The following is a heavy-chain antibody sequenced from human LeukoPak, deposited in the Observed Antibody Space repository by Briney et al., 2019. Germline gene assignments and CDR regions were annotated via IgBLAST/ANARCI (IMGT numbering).Heavy chain of an antibody. V-gene: IGHV4-4*07. J-gene: IGHJ4*02. D-gene: IGHD5-24*01. CDR3: ARDLREMATIRPFDY. Sequence: SETLSLTCTVSGGSISNYYWSWIRQPAGKGLEWIGRIYTSGSTYYNPSLKSRVTISVDTSKNQFSLKLSSVTAADTAVYYCARDLREMATIRPFDYWGQGTLVTVSS. CDR2: IYTSGST. CDR1: GGSISNYY.